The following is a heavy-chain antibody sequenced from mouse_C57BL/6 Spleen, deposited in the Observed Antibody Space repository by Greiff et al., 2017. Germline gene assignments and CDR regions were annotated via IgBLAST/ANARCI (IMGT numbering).Heavy chain of an antibody. Sequence: VQLQQSGAELVRPGASVTLSCKASGYTFTDYEMHWVRQTPVHGLEWIGANDPETGGTAYNQKFKGKAILTADKSSSPAYMELRSLTSEGSAVYYCTRGYYFDYWGQGTTLTVSS. CDR2: NDPETGGT. CDR3: TRGYYFDY. CDR1: GYTFTDYE. J-gene: IGHJ2*01. V-gene: IGHV1-15*01.